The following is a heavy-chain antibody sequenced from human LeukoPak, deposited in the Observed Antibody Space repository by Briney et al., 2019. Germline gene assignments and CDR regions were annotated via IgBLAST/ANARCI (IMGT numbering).Heavy chain of an antibody. V-gene: IGHV4-4*07. CDR2: ICTSGST. Sequence: PSETLSLTCTVSGGSISSYYWSWIRQPAGKGLEWIGRICTSGSTNYNPSLKSRVTMSVDTSKNQFSLKLSSVTAADTAVYYCARDRSPHYYDSSGRSMNYYFDYWGQGTLVTVSS. CDR3: ARDRSPHYYDSSGRSMNYYFDY. J-gene: IGHJ4*02. CDR1: GGSISSYY. D-gene: IGHD3-22*01.